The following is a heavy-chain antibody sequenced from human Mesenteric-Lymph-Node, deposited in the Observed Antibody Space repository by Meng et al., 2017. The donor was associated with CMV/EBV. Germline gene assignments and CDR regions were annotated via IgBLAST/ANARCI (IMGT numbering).Heavy chain of an antibody. V-gene: IGHV3-9*01. J-gene: IGHJ6*02. CDR3: ARSGTYGMDV. CDR2: INWNSDTI. CDR1: GLRFDDYA. Sequence: SLKISCAASGLRFDDYAMHWVRQAPGKGLEWVSGINWNSDTIGYADSVKGRFTVSRDNAQNSLYLQMNRLRTEDTALYYCARSGTYGMDVWGQGTTVTVSS. D-gene: IGHD1-14*01.